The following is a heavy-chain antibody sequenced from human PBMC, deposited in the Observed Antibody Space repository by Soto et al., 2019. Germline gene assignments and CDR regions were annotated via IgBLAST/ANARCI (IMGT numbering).Heavy chain of an antibody. D-gene: IGHD4-17*01. CDR2: ISGSGGST. J-gene: IGHJ6*03. V-gene: IGHV3-23*01. CDR3: AKDLTVTLYYYYYMDV. CDR1: GFTFSSYA. Sequence: GGSLRLSCAASGFTFSSYAMSWVRQAPGKGLEWVSAISGSGGSTYYADSVKGRFTISRDNSKNTLYLQMNSLRAEDTAVYYCAKDLTVTLYYYYYMDVWGKGTTVTVSS.